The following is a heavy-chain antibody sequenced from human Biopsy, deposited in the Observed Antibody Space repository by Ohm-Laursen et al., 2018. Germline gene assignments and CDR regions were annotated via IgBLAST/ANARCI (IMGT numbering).Heavy chain of an antibody. CDR1: GGSISRSSYS. J-gene: IGHJ4*02. Sequence: GTLSLTCTVTGGSISRSSYSWDWIRQPPGKGLEWIGSIYYSGSTYYNPSLKSRVTISADRSKNQFSLKLTSVTAADTAMYYCARQEFATSPLDYWGQGSLVTVSS. CDR2: IYYSGST. V-gene: IGHV4-39*01. D-gene: IGHD3-10*01. CDR3: ARQEFATSPLDY.